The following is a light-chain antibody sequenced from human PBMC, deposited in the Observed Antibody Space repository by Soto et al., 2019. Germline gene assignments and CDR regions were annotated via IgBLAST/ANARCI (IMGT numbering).Light chain of an antibody. CDR1: QSISSY. J-gene: IGKJ5*01. V-gene: IGKV3-11*01. CDR3: QQYTNWPPNT. Sequence: IVLTQSPATLSLSPGERAPLSCRASQSISSYLAWYQLKPGQAPRLLSYDASNRATGIPARFSGSGSGTDFTLTISSLQSEDFAVYYCQQYTNWPPNTFGQGTRLEIK. CDR2: DAS.